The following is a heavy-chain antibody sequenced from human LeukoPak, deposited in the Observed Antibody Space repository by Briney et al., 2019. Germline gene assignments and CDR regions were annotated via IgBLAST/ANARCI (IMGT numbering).Heavy chain of an antibody. CDR3: ARDATCSGGSCYRGYYYYGMDV. Sequence: SQTLSLTCTVSGGSISSGSYYWSWIRQPAGKGLECIGRIYTSGSTNYNPSLKSRVTISVDTSKNQFSLKLSSVTAADTAVYYCARDATCSGGSCYRGYYYYGMDVWGQGTTVTVSS. CDR2: IYTSGST. CDR1: GGSISSGSYY. J-gene: IGHJ6*02. D-gene: IGHD2-15*01. V-gene: IGHV4-61*02.